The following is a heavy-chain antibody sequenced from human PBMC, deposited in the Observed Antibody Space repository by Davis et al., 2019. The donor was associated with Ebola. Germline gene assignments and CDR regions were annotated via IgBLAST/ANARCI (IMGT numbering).Heavy chain of an antibody. CDR2: IKQDGSEK. CDR3: ARDNYDILTGYHDY. J-gene: IGHJ4*02. D-gene: IGHD3-9*01. Sequence: PGGSLRLSCAASGFTLSSYWMSWVRQAPGKGLEWVANIKQDGSEKYYVDSVKGRFTISRDNAKNSLYLQMNSLRAEDTAVYYCARDNYDILTGYHDYWGQGTLVTVSS. CDR1: GFTLSSYW. V-gene: IGHV3-7*01.